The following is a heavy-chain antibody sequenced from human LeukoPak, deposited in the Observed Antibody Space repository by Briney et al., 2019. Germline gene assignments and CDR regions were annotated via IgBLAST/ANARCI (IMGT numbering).Heavy chain of an antibody. J-gene: IGHJ6*03. Sequence: ASVKVSCKASGYTFTSYGISWVRQAPGQGLEWMGWISAYNGNTNYAQKLQGRVTMTTDTSTCTAYMELRSLRSDDTAVYYCARVGTVTRPYYYYYMDVWGKGTTVTVSS. CDR1: GYTFTSYG. CDR2: ISAYNGNT. V-gene: IGHV1-18*01. CDR3: ARVGTVTRPYYYYYMDV. D-gene: IGHD4-17*01.